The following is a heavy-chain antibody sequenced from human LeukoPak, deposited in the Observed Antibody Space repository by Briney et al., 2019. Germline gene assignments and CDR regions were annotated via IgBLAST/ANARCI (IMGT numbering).Heavy chain of an antibody. Sequence: PSETLSLTCTVSDKSISTNSYHWGWIRQPPGKGLEWIGSIYSGGSTYYSPSLNSRVTISVDKSKNQFSLKLSSVTATDTAVYFCARHGYCSSTSCSYHYYYMDVWGKGTTVTVSS. D-gene: IGHD2-2*03. CDR3: ARHGYCSSTSCSYHYYYMDV. CDR1: DKSISTNSYH. CDR2: IYSGGST. V-gene: IGHV4-39*01. J-gene: IGHJ6*03.